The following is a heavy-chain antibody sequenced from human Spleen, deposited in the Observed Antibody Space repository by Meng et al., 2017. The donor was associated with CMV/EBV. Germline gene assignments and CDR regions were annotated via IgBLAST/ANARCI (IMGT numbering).Heavy chain of an antibody. V-gene: IGHV3-74*01. Sequence: GESLKISCAASGFTFSSYWMRWVRQAPGKGLVWVSRINSDGSSTSYADSVKGRFTISRDNAKKSLSLQMNSLRAEDTAVYYCAKINDYEAFDIWGQGTMVTVSS. CDR2: INSDGSST. CDR3: AKINDYEAFDI. D-gene: IGHD4-17*01. CDR1: GFTFSSYW. J-gene: IGHJ3*02.